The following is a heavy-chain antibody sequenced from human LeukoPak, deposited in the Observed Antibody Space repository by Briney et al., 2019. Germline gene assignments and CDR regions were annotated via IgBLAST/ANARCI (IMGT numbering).Heavy chain of an antibody. CDR1: GLTFSSYA. V-gene: IGHV3-30-3*01. Sequence: GRSLRLSCAASGLTFSSYAMHWVRQAPGKGLEWVAVISYDGSNKYYADSVKGRFTISRDNSKNTLYLQMDSLRAEDTAVYYCAGCRYFDYWGQGTLVTVSS. CDR3: AGCRYFDY. CDR2: ISYDGSNK. J-gene: IGHJ4*02. D-gene: IGHD3-10*01.